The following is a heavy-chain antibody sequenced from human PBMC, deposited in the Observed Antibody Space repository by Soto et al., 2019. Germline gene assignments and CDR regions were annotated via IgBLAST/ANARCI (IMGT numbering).Heavy chain of an antibody. CDR2: INSDGSST. D-gene: IGHD6-13*01. J-gene: IGHJ6*02. CDR1: GFTFSSYW. CDR3: ARDPEQQLYYYYGMDV. V-gene: IGHV3-74*01. Sequence: GGSLRLSCAASGFTFSSYWMHWVRQAPGKGLVWVSRINSDGSSTSYADSVKGRFTISRDNAKNTLYLQMNSLRAEDTAVYYCARDPEQQLYYYYGMDVWGQGTTVTVSS.